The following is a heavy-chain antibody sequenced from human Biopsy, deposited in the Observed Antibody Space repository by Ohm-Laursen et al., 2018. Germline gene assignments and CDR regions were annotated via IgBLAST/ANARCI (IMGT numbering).Heavy chain of an antibody. V-gene: IGHV4-31*02. Sequence: QTLSLTCAISGVSISVDGYYWAWIRQLPGKGLDWIGYIYHSGTTYYNPSLKSRLTMSVDTSKNEFSLRLRSVTAADTAVYFCATFRASWDTTQGGDYWGQGTLVTVSS. J-gene: IGHJ4*02. D-gene: IGHD1-26*01. CDR3: ATFRASWDTTQGGDY. CDR2: IYHSGTT. CDR1: GVSISVDGYY.